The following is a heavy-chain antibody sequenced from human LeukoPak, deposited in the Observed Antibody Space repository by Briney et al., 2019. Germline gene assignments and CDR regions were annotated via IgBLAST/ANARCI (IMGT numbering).Heavy chain of an antibody. Sequence: GSLRLSCAASGLTFSSYAMSWVRQAPGKGLEWIGSIYHSGSTYYNPSLKSRVTISVDTSKNQFSLNLSSVTAADTAIYYCARLDHSLWITDYWGQGTLVTVSS. CDR3: ARLDHSLWITDY. CDR2: IYHSGST. J-gene: IGHJ4*02. D-gene: IGHD2-2*03. V-gene: IGHV4-38-2*01. CDR1: GLTFSSYA.